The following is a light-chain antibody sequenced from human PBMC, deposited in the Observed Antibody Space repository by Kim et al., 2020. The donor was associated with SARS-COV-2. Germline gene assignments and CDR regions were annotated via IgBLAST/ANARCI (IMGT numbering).Light chain of an antibody. Sequence: GQSITLSCTGPSSDVGGYNYVSWYQQHPGKAPKLLIYDVSNRPSGVSNRFSGSKSGNTASLTISGLQAEDEADYYCSSYTSSSTRVFGGGTQLTVL. V-gene: IGLV2-14*03. CDR2: DVS. CDR3: SSYTSSSTRV. CDR1: SSDVGGYNY. J-gene: IGLJ3*02.